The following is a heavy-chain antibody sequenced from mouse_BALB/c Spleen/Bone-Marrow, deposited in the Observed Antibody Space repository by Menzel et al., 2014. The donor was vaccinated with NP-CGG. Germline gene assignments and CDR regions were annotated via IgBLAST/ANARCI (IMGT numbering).Heavy chain of an antibody. CDR2: IYPGTGTT. Sequence: VQLQQSGAELVRPGTSVKLSCKTSGYIFTSYWIHWVKQRSGRGLEWIARIYPGTGTTYYNEKFKGKATLTADKSSSTAYMQLNRLKSEGSAVYFCTRAHNPSNGYRGQGTSVTVSS. CDR1: GYIFTSYW. CDR3: TRAHNPSNGY. D-gene: IGHD1-3*01. J-gene: IGHJ4*01. V-gene: IGHV1S132*01.